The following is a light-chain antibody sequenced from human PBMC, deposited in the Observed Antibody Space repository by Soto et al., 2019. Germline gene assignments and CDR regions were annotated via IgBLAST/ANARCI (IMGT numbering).Light chain of an antibody. J-gene: IGLJ2*01. CDR2: EVI. Sequence: QSALTQPPSASGSPGQSVTISCTGTSSDVGGYNYVSWYQQHPGKAPKLMIYEVIKRPSGVPDRFSGSRSGNTASLTVSGLQAEDEADYYCTSYAGSNIPVFAGGTKLTVL. CDR1: SSDVGGYNY. V-gene: IGLV2-8*01. CDR3: TSYAGSNIPV.